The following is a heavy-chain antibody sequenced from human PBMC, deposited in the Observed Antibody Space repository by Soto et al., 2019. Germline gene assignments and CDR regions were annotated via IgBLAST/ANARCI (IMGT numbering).Heavy chain of an antibody. D-gene: IGHD3-10*01. CDR1: GGSISSYY. J-gene: IGHJ5*02. V-gene: IGHV4-4*07. CDR3: ARTTMVRGVIIEWRFDP. Sequence: ASETLSLTCTVSGGSISSYYWSWIRQPAGKGLEWIGRIYTSGSTNYNPSLKSRVTMSVDTSKNQFSLKLSSVTAADTAVYYCARTTMVRGVIIEWRFDPWGQGTLVTVSS. CDR2: IYTSGST.